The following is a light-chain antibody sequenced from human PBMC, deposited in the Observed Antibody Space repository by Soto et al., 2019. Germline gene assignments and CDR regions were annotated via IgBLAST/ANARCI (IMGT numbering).Light chain of an antibody. CDR3: QQYGSSPPFT. CDR2: GAS. V-gene: IGKV3-20*01. Sequence: EIVLTQSPGTLSLSPGERATLSCRANQSVSSSYLAWYQQKPGQAPRLLIYGASSRATGIPDRFSGSGSGTDFSLTISRLAPEDFAVYYCQQYGSSPPFTFGPGTKVDIK. J-gene: IGKJ3*01. CDR1: QSVSSSY.